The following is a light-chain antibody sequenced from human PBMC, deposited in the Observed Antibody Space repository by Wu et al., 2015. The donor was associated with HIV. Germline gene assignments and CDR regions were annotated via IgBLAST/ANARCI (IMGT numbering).Light chain of an antibody. Sequence: DIQLTQSPSFLSASVGDRVTITCRASQGISHFLGWYQQKPGKAPKLLIYAASTLQSGVPSRFTGSGSGTEFTLTISSLQPDDFATHYCQQLNSYPLTFGGGTKVEIK. CDR1: QGISHF. V-gene: IGKV1-9*01. CDR2: AAS. CDR3: QQLNSYPLT. J-gene: IGKJ4*01.